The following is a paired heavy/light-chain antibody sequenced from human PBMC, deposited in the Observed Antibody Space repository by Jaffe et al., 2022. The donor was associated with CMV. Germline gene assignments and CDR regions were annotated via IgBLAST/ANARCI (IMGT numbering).Heavy chain of an antibody. V-gene: IGHV4-59*08. D-gene: IGHD3-9*01. Sequence: QVQLQESGPGLVKPSETLSLTCTVSGGSISSYYWSWIRQPPGKGLEWIGYIYYSGSTNYNPSLKSRVTISVDTSKNQFSLKLSSVTAADTAVYYCARGGWPRYYDILTGTNNYFDYWGQGTLVTVSS. CDR1: GGSISSYY. CDR3: ARGGWPRYYDILTGTNNYFDY. J-gene: IGHJ4*02. CDR2: IYYSGST.
Light chain of an antibody. Sequence: QSALTQPRSVSGSPGQSVTISCTGTSSDVGGYNYVSWYQQHPGKAPKLMIYDVSKRPSGVPDRFSGSKSGNTASLTISGLQAEDEADYYCCSYAGSYTHNYVFGTGTKVTVL. CDR2: DVS. J-gene: IGLJ1*01. V-gene: IGLV2-11*01. CDR3: CSYAGSYTHNYV. CDR1: SSDVGGYNY.